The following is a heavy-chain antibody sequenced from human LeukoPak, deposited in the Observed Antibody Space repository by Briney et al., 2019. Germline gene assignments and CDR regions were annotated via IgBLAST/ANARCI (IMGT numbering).Heavy chain of an antibody. CDR2: IYYSGST. Sequence: SETLSLTCTVSGGSISSSSYYWGWIRQPPGKGLEWIGSIYYSGSTYYNPSLKSRVTISVDTSKNQFSLKLSSVTAADTAVYYCARGRSHYYYMDVWGKGTTVTVSS. CDR1: GGSISSSSYY. J-gene: IGHJ6*03. CDR3: ARGRSHYYYMDV. V-gene: IGHV4-39*07.